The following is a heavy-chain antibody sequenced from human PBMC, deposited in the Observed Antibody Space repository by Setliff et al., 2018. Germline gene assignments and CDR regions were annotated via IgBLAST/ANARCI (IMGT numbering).Heavy chain of an antibody. D-gene: IGHD1-1*01. CDR1: GFTFSSYA. CDR3: ARDHNYAYDY. V-gene: IGHV3-23*01. Sequence: GGSLRLSCAASGFTFSSYAMSWVRQAPGKGLEWVSSISNSGGSTYYADSVKGRFTISRDNSKNTLYLQMNSLRAEDTAVYYCARDHNYAYDYWGQGTLVTVSS. CDR2: ISNSGGST. J-gene: IGHJ4*02.